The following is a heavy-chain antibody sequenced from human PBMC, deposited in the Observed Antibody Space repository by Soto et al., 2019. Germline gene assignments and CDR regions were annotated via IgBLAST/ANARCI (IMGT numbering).Heavy chain of an antibody. J-gene: IGHJ6*02. CDR1: GGTFSSYA. CDR2: IIPIFGTA. D-gene: IGHD4-4*01. CDR3: AITPYDYSNVPYYYYGMDV. V-gene: IGHV1-69*13. Sequence: ASVKVSCKASGGTFSSYAISWVRQAPGQGLEWMGGIIPIFGTANYAQKFQGRVTITADESTSTAYMELSSLRSEDTAVYYCAITPYDYSNVPYYYYGMDVWGQGTTVTVSS.